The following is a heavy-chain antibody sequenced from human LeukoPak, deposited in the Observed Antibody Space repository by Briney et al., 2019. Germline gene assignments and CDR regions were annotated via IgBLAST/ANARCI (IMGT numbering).Heavy chain of an antibody. Sequence: SETLSLTCTVSGYSISSGYYWGWIRQPPGKGLEWIGSIYHSGSTYYNPSLKSRVTISVDTSKNQFSLKLSSVTAADTAVYYCARVQDYALDYWGQGTLVTVSS. D-gene: IGHD2-2*01. CDR2: IYHSGST. CDR1: GYSISSGYY. V-gene: IGHV4-38-2*02. J-gene: IGHJ4*02. CDR3: ARVQDYALDY.